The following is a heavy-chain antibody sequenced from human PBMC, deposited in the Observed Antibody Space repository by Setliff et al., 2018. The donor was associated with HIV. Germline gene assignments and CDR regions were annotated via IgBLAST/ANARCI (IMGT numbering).Heavy chain of an antibody. CDR1: GGTFGGDA. V-gene: IGHV1-69*10. CDR3: ARVSLRTVAFHI. CDR2: ISLVFDIA. Sequence: GASVKVSCKTSGGTFGGDALIWVRQPPGQGLEWMGGISLVFDIATYAQKVQGRLTITADKPTNTAYMELSSLTSEDTALYFCARVSLRTVAFHIWGQGTMVTVSS. D-gene: IGHD4-4*01. J-gene: IGHJ3*02.